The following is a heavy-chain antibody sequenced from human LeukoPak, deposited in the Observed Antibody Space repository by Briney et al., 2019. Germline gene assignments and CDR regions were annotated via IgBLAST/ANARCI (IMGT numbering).Heavy chain of an antibody. D-gene: IGHD3-22*01. CDR3: TKTRGDDSSGYYLFDY. V-gene: IGHV1-2*02. CDR2: NNPNSGGT. J-gene: IGHJ4*02. Sequence: ASVKVSCKASGYTFTGYYMHWVRQAPGQGLEWMGWNNPNSGGTNYAQKFQGRVTMTRDTSISTAYMELSRLRSDDTAVYYCTKTRGDDSSGYYLFDYWGQGTLVTVSS. CDR1: GYTFTGYY.